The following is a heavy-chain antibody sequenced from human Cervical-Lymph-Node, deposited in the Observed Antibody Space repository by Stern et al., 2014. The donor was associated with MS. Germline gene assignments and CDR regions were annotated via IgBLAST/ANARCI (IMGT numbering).Heavy chain of an antibody. CDR1: GFKFSIYW. CDR2: IYPGDSET. D-gene: IGHD1-14*01. CDR3: ARQTTAWASDV. J-gene: IGHJ4*02. V-gene: IGHV5-51*01. Sequence: EVQLVQSGAELIRPGESLKISCKGSGFKFSIYWIAWVRQMPGKGLEWMGIIYPGDSETSYSPSFQGQVTMSADKSTSTAYLQWSSLNASDTAMYFCARQTTAWASDVWGQGTLVTVSS.